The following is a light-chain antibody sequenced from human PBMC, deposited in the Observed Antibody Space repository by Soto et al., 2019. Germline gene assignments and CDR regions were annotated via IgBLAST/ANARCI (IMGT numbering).Light chain of an antibody. CDR1: QSVGSN. CDR3: QQYNNWPSGT. J-gene: IGKJ2*02. CDR2: GAS. Sequence: EIVMTQSPATLSVSPGERATLSCRASQSVGSNFAWYQQKPGQAPRLLIYGASTRATGIPARFSGSGSGTEFTLTISSLQSEDFAVYYCQQYNNWPSGTFGQGTKLEIK. V-gene: IGKV3D-15*01.